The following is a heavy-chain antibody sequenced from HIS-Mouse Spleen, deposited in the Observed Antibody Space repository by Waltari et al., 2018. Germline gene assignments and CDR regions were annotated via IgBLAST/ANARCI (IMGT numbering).Heavy chain of an antibody. CDR2: IYYSGST. J-gene: IGHJ5*02. CDR1: GGSISSSSYY. CDR3: ARGREAARRNTFDP. Sequence: QLQLQESGPGLVKPSETLSLTCTVSGGSISSSSYYWGWIRQPPGKGLEWIGSIYYSGSTYLNPSRKSRVTISVDTSKNQFSLKLSSVTAADTAVYYCARGREAARRNTFDPWGQGTLVTVSS. D-gene: IGHD6-6*01. V-gene: IGHV4-39*07.